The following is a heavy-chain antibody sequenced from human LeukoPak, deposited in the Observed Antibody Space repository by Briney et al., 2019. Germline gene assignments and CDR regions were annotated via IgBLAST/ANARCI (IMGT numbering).Heavy chain of an antibody. J-gene: IGHJ4*02. V-gene: IGHV4-34*01. CDR1: GGSFSGYY. Sequence: SETLSLTCAVYGGSFSGYYWSWIRQPPGKGLEWIGEINHSGSTNYNPSLKSRVTISVDTSKNQFSLKLGSVTAADTAVYYCARGRGDSGSYYADYWGQGTLVTVSS. CDR2: INHSGST. D-gene: IGHD1-26*01. CDR3: ARGRGDSGSYYADY.